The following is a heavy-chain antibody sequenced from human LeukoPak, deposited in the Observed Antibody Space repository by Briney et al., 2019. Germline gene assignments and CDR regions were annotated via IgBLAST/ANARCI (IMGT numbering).Heavy chain of an antibody. CDR2: IYYSGST. V-gene: IGHV4-61*05. CDR3: AISTVTTYHDAFDI. Sequence: SETLSLTCTVSGVSISSSNSYWGWIRQPPGKGLEWIGYIYYSGSTNYNPSLKSRVTISVDTSKNQFSLKLSSVTAADTAVYYCAISTVTTYHDAFDIWGQGTMVTVSS. J-gene: IGHJ3*02. CDR1: GVSISSSNSY. D-gene: IGHD4-17*01.